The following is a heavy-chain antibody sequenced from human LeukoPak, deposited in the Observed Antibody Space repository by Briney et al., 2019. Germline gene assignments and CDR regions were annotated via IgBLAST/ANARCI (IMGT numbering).Heavy chain of an antibody. CDR1: GFTFSSYE. D-gene: IGHD6-19*01. CDR3: ARSPIAVAGSTGY. J-gene: IGHJ4*02. CDR2: ISSSGSTI. V-gene: IGHV3-48*03. Sequence: GGSLRLSCAASGFTFSSYEMNWVRQAPGKGLEWVSYISSSGSTIYYADSVKGRFTISRDNAKNSLYLQMNSLRAEDTAVYYCARSPIAVAGSTGYWGQGTLVTVSS.